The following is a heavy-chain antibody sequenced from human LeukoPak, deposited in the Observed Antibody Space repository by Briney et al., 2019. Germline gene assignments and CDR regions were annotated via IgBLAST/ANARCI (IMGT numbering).Heavy chain of an antibody. D-gene: IGHD5-12*01. CDR1: EFTFSSYW. Sequence: QPGGSLRLSCAASEFTFSSYWMSWVRQAPGKGLEWVANIKQDGSEKYYVDSVKGRFTISRDNAKNSLYLQMNSLRAEDTAVYYCARDLSGHDYGLLGYWGQGTLVTVSS. V-gene: IGHV3-7*01. CDR3: ARDLSGHDYGLLGY. CDR2: IKQDGSEK. J-gene: IGHJ4*02.